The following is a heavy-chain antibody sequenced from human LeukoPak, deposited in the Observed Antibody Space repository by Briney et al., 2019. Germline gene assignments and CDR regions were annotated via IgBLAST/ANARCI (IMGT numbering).Heavy chain of an antibody. V-gene: IGHV1-2*02. J-gene: IGHJ4*02. Sequence: ASVKVSCKASGYTFTGYYMHWVRQAPGRGLEWMGWINPASGGTHYVQKFQGRVTMTRDTSINTAYMELSRLTSDDTAVYYCAPEGGSRSWYVSYWGQGTLVIVSS. D-gene: IGHD6-13*01. CDR2: INPASGGT. CDR1: GYTFTGYY. CDR3: APEGGSRSWYVSY.